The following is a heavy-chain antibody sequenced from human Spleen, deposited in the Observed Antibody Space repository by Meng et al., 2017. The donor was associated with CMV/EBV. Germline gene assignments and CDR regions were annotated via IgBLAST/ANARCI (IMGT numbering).Heavy chain of an antibody. V-gene: IGHV4-4*02. CDR1: GGSISSSNW. D-gene: IGHD6-13*01. J-gene: IGHJ4*02. Sequence: SETLSLTCAVSGGSISSSNWWSWVRQPPGKGLEWVGEIHHGGTTNYNPSLKSRVTISVDKSKNQFSLKLTSVTAADTTMYYCARHFEPGIAAAGTSFGYWGQGKLVTVSS. CDR3: ARHFEPGIAAAGTSFGY. CDR2: IHHGGTT.